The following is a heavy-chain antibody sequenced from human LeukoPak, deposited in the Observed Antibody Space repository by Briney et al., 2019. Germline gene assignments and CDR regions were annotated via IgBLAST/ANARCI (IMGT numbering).Heavy chain of an antibody. D-gene: IGHD3-3*01. J-gene: IGHJ3*02. CDR3: ARDPYWTIFGVVTYDAFDI. V-gene: IGHV3-48*01. CDR1: GFTFSSYR. CDR2: ISSSSSTI. Sequence: PGGSLRLSCAASGFTFSSYRMNWVRQAPGKGLEWVSYISSSSSTIYYADSVKGRFTISRDNAKNSLYLQMNSLRAEDTAVYYCARDPYWTIFGVVTYDAFDIWGQGTMVTVSS.